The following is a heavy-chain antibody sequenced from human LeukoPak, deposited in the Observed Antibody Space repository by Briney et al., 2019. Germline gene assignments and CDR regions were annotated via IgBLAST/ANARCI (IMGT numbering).Heavy chain of an antibody. CDR1: GGTFSSYA. CDR3: ARARYYDFWSGYYESLDYYGMDV. Sequence: EASVKVSCKASGGTFSSYAISWVRQAPGQGLEWMGGIIPIFGTANYAQKFQGRVTITADESTSTAYMELSSLRSEDTAVYYCARARYYDFWSGYYESLDYYGMDVWGQGTTVTVSS. V-gene: IGHV1-69*13. J-gene: IGHJ6*02. CDR2: IIPIFGTA. D-gene: IGHD3-3*01.